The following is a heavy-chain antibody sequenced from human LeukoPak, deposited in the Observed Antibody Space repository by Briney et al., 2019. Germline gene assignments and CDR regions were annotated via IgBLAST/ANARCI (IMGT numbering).Heavy chain of an antibody. CDR2: ISSSSSYI. J-gene: IGHJ5*02. CDR1: GFTFSSYS. V-gene: IGHV3-21*01. D-gene: IGHD6-13*01. CDR3: ASKECSSSWCELLWFDP. Sequence: PGGSLRLSCAASGFTFSSYSMNWVRQAPGKGLEWVSSISSSSSYIYYADSVKGRFTISRDNAKNSLYLQMNSLRAEDTAVYYCASKECSSSWCELLWFDPWGQGTLVTVSS.